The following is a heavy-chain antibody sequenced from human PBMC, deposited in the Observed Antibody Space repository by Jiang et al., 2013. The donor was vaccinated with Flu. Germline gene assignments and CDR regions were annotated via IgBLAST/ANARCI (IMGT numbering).Heavy chain of an antibody. V-gene: IGHV3-30*02. Sequence: VQLLESGGGVVQPGGSLRLSCAASGFTFSSYGMHWVRQAPGKGLEWVAFIRYDGSNKYYADSVKGRFTISRDNSKNTLYLQMNSLRAEDTAVYYCAKDSSSSWAYYFDYWGREPGHRLL. CDR3: AKDSSSSWAYYFDY. CDR2: IRYDGSNK. CDR1: GFTFSSYG. D-gene: IGHD6-13*01. J-gene: IGHJ4*03.